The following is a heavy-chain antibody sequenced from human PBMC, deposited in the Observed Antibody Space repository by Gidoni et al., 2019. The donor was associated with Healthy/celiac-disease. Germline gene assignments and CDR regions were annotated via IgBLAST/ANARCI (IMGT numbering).Heavy chain of an antibody. J-gene: IGHJ4*02. V-gene: IGHV3-48*01. CDR1: GFTFSSYS. Sequence: EVQLVESGGGLVQPGGYLRLSCAASGFTFSSYSMNWVRQAPGKGLEWVSYISSSSSTIYYADSVKGRFTISRDNAKNSLYLQMNSLRAEDTAVYYCAREVGAGDYWGQGTLVTVSS. CDR3: AREVGAGDY. D-gene: IGHD1-26*01. CDR2: ISSSSSTI.